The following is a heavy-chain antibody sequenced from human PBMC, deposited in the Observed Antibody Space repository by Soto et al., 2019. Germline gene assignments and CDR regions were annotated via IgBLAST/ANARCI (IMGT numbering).Heavy chain of an antibody. Sequence: PGGSLRLSCAASGFTFSSYAMSWVRQAPGKGLEWVSAISGSGGSTYYADSVKGRFTISRDNSKNTLYLQMNSLRAEDTAVYYCAKATLKYCTNGVCSTFDYWGQGTLVTVSS. V-gene: IGHV3-23*01. CDR1: GFTFSSYA. D-gene: IGHD2-8*01. J-gene: IGHJ4*02. CDR3: AKATLKYCTNGVCSTFDY. CDR2: ISGSGGST.